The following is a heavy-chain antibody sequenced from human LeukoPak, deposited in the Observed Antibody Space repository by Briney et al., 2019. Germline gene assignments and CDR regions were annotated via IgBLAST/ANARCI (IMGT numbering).Heavy chain of an antibody. CDR3: ARESLGAVDY. Sequence: PGGSLRLSCAASGFTFSGYGMHWVRQAPGKGLEWVAAIRYDGTNKYYADSVNGRFTISRDNSKNTLYLQMNSLRAEDTALYYCARESLGAVDYWGQGTLVTVSS. V-gene: IGHV3-33*01. CDR2: IRYDGTNK. J-gene: IGHJ4*02. D-gene: IGHD1-26*01. CDR1: GFTFSGYG.